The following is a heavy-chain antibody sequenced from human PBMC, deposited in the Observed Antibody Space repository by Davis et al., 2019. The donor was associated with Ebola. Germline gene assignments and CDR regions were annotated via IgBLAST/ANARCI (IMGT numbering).Heavy chain of an antibody. CDR3: ARDWRFLEWFAFDY. CDR1: GFTFRNNA. Sequence: GGSLRLSCAASGFTFRNNAMSWVRQAPGKGLEWVANIKQDGSEKYYVDSVKGRFTISRDNAKNSLYLQMNSLRAEDTAVYYCARDWRFLEWFAFDYWGQGTLVTVSS. V-gene: IGHV3-7*03. J-gene: IGHJ4*02. CDR2: IKQDGSEK. D-gene: IGHD3-3*01.